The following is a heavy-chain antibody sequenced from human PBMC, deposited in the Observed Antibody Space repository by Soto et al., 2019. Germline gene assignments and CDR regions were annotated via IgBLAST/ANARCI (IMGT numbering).Heavy chain of an antibody. CDR3: AKFRGSFRGFYFDY. Sequence: PGGSLRLSCAASGFTFSSYAMNWVRQTPGKGLEWVSAISGSGGSTYYADSVKGRFTISRDNSKNTLYLQMNSLRAEDTAVYYCAKFRGSFRGFYFDYWGQGTLVTVSS. D-gene: IGHD1-26*01. V-gene: IGHV3-23*01. J-gene: IGHJ4*02. CDR2: ISGSGGST. CDR1: GFTFSSYA.